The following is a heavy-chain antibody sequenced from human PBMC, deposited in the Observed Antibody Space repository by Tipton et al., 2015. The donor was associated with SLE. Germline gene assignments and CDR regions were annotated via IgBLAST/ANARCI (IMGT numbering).Heavy chain of an antibody. V-gene: IGHV4-59*01. J-gene: IGHJ4*02. D-gene: IGHD2-15*01. CDR1: GGSFSGYY. CDR2: IYHSGST. CDR3: ARAGFSGPFDY. Sequence: TLSLTCAVYGGSFSGYYWSWIRQPPGKGLEWIGYIYHSGSTNYNPSLKSRVTISVDTSKNQFSLKLSSVTAADTAVYYCARAGFSGPFDYWGQGTLVTVSS.